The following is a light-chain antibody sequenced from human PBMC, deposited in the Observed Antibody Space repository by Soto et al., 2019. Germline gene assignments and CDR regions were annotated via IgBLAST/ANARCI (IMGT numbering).Light chain of an antibody. V-gene: IGKV3-20*01. J-gene: IGKJ2*01. Sequence: EIVLTQSPGTLSLSPGERATLSCRTSQSVNSNFLAWYQQKPGQAPRLLVYGSSTRAAGVPDRFSGSGSGTGFPLTISRLEPEDFAVYYWQQYGHSPLLYTFGQGTKLGVK. CDR3: QQYGHSPLLYT. CDR1: QSVNSNF. CDR2: GSS.